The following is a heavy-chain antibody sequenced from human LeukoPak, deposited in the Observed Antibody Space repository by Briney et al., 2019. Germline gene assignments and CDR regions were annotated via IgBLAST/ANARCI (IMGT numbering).Heavy chain of an antibody. Sequence: GGSLRLSCAASGFTFRDYTMNWVCQAPGKGLEWVSAISKSSTYIKYADSVKGRFTVSRDNAKNSLFLQMNSLRVEDTAVYYCAREVVIVVEPAANTIDYWGQGTRVTVSS. D-gene: IGHD2-2*01. V-gene: IGHV3-21*01. CDR3: AREVVIVVEPAANTIDY. CDR1: GFTFRDYT. CDR2: ISKSSTYI. J-gene: IGHJ4*02.